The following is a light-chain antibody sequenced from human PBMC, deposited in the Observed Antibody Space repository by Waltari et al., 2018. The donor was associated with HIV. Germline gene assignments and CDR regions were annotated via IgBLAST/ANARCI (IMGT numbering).Light chain of an antibody. CDR3: QQSYVSPWT. V-gene: IGKV3-15*01. J-gene: IGKJ1*01. CDR2: GAS. CDR1: ESVSSN. Sequence: VLTQSPATLSVSPGDRVTLSCRASESVSSNLAWYQQKRGQAPRLVIYGASSRAAGIPGRFSGSGSGTEFTLTISSLQSEDFASYYCQQSYVSPWTFGQGTRVDLK.